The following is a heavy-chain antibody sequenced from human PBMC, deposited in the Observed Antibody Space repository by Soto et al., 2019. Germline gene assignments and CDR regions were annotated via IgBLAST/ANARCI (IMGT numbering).Heavy chain of an antibody. CDR2: ISYDGSNK. J-gene: IGHJ4*02. V-gene: IGHV3-30-3*01. Sequence: QVQLVESGGGVVQPGRSLRLSCAASGFTFSSYAMHWVRQAPGKGLEWVAVISYDGSNKYYADSVKGRFTISRDNSKNTLYLQMNSLRAEDTAVYYCARERLVAGEYYFDYWGQGTLVTVSS. CDR1: GFTFSSYA. CDR3: ARERLVAGEYYFDY. D-gene: IGHD6-19*01.